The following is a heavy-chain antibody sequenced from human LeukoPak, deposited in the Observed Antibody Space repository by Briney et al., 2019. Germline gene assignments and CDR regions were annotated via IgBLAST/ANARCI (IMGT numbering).Heavy chain of an antibody. J-gene: IGHJ6*03. CDR1: GFTFSSYG. Sequence: GGSLRLSCAASGFTFSSYGMHWVRQAPGKGLEWVAFIRYDGSNKYYADSVKGRFTISRDNSKNTLYLQMNSLRAEDTAVYYCAKDRRGRDCSSTSCYGVGYYYMDVWGKGTTVTVSS. CDR3: AKDRRGRDCSSTSCYGVGYYYMDV. V-gene: IGHV3-30*02. CDR2: IRYDGSNK. D-gene: IGHD2-2*01.